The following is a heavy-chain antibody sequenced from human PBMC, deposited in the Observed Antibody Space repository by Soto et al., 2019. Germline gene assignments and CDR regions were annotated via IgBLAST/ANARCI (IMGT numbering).Heavy chain of an antibody. CDR3: ARAYSSWYWDY. D-gene: IGHD6-13*01. V-gene: IGHV4-31*03. CDR2: IYYSGST. CDR1: GGPISRGGYY. Sequence: QVQLQESGPGLVKPSQTLSLTCTVSGGPISRGGYYWSWIRQHPGKGLEWIGYIYYSGSTYYNSSLKSRVTISSDTSKNQFSLKLNSVTDADTAVYYCARAYSSWYWDYWGRGTLVTVSS. J-gene: IGHJ4*01.